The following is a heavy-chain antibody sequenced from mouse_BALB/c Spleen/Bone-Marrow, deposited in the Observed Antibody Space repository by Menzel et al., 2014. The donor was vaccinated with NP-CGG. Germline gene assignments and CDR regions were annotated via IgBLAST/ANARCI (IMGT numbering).Heavy chain of an antibody. D-gene: IGHD2-14*01. CDR2: INSNGGTT. J-gene: IGHJ4*01. Sequence: EVKLVESGGGLVKLGGSLKLSCAASGFTFSSYYMSWVRQTPEKRLELVAAINSNGGTTYYPDTVKGRFTISRDSAKNTLYLQMSSLKSEDTALYYCARQSRYEDYYAMDYWGQGTSVTVSS. CDR1: GFTFSSYY. CDR3: ARQSRYEDYYAMDY. V-gene: IGHV5-6-2*01.